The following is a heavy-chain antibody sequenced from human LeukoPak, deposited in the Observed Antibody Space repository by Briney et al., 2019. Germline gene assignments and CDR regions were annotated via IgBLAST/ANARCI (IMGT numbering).Heavy chain of an antibody. D-gene: IGHD3-16*02. CDR3: VRGQRSYLRAVDD. CDR1: GASLRTYY. CDR2: VHYSGNT. J-gene: IGHJ4*02. V-gene: IGHV4-59*01. Sequence: SETLSLTCTVSGASLRTYYWGWIRQPPGKGLEWIGYVHYSGNTNYSPSLKSRVTMSVDTSKNQFSLKVSSVTAADTALYYCVRGQRSYLRAVDDWGQGPLVTVSS.